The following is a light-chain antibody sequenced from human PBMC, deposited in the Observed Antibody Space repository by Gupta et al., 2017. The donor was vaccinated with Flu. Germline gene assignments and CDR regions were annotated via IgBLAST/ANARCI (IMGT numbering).Light chain of an antibody. Sequence: QAVVTQEPSLTVSPGGKVTLTCGSSTGAVTSGHSPYWFQQKPGQAPRPLIYDTVNKRSSTPARFSGSLRGVKAALTLSGARAEDEAEYYCLLSDDNAFWVFGGGTRLTVL. J-gene: IGLJ3*02. V-gene: IGLV7-46*01. CDR1: TGAVTSGHS. CDR3: LLSDDNAFWV. CDR2: DTV.